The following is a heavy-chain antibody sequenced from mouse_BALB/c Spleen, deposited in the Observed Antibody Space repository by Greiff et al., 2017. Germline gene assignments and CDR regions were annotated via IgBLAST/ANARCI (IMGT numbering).Heavy chain of an antibody. D-gene: IGHD1-1*01. J-gene: IGHJ3*01. CDR2: ISSGGSYT. V-gene: IGHV5-9-4*01. Sequence: EVNLVESGGGLVKPGGSLKLSCAASGFTFSSYAMSWVRQSPEKRLEWVAEISSGGSYTYYPDTVTGRFTISRDNAKNTLYLEMSSLRSEDTAMYYCAYGSSPGFAYWGQGTLVTVSA. CDR3: AYGSSPGFAY. CDR1: GFTFSSYA.